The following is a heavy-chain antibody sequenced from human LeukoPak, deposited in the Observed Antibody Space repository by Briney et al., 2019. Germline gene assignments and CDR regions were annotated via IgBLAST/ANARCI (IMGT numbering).Heavy chain of an antibody. J-gene: IGHJ4*02. V-gene: IGHV3-30*03. CDR1: GFTFSSYG. D-gene: IGHD4-23*01. Sequence: GGSLRLSCAASGFTFSSYGMHWVRQAPGKGLEWVAVISYDGSNKYYADSVKGRFTISRDNSKNTLYLQMNSLRAEDTAVYYCARGWELPYYFDYWGQGTLVTVSS. CDR2: ISYDGSNK. CDR3: ARGWELPYYFDY.